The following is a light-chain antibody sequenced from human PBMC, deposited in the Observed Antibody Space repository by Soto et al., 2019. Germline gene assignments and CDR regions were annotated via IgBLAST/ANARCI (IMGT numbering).Light chain of an antibody. Sequence: QSVLTQPASVSGSPGQSITISCTGTSSDVGSYNLVSWYQQHPGKAPKLMIYEGSKRPSGVSNRFSGSKSGNTASLTISGLQAEDEAEYSCCSYAGSSTWVFGGGTMRTVL. CDR2: EGS. CDR3: CSYAGSSTWV. J-gene: IGLJ3*02. CDR1: SSDVGSYNL. V-gene: IGLV2-23*01.